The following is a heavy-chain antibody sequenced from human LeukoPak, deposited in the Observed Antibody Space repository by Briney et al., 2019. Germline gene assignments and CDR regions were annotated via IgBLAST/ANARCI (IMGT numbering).Heavy chain of an antibody. J-gene: IGHJ4*02. CDR3: ARLFCSGASCSRGGGFDY. Sequence: SQTLSLTCTVSGASISSGGYFWTWIRQHPGKGLEWIGYISYSGSPYYSPSLESRVTISADTSQNQFSLKLNSVTATDTAIYYCARLFCSGASCSRGGGFDYWGQGTLVTVSS. D-gene: IGHD2-15*01. CDR2: ISYSGSP. V-gene: IGHV4-31*03. CDR1: GASISSGGYF.